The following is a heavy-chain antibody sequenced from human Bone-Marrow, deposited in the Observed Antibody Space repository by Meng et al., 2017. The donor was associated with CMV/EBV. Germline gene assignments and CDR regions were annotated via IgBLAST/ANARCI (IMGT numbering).Heavy chain of an antibody. V-gene: IGHV1-69*12. D-gene: IGHD5-18*01. CDR3: ASGGYSYGYRDY. CDR1: GGTFSSYA. CDR2: IIPIFGTA. Sequence: QVLVVQCGAEVNETGSSVKVSCKAAGGTFSSYAIGWVRQAPGQGLEWMGGIIPIFGTANYAQKFQGRVTITADESTSTAYMDLSSLRSEDTAVYYCASGGYSYGYRDYWGQGTLVTVSS. J-gene: IGHJ4*02.